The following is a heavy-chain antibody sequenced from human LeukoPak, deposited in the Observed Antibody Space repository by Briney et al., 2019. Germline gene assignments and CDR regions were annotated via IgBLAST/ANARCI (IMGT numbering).Heavy chain of an antibody. V-gene: IGHV3-21*01. J-gene: IGHJ4*02. CDR1: GFTFSSYS. CDR3: ARGRYSGCDSVWELQVVDFDY. D-gene: IGHD5-12*01. Sequence: GGSLRLSCAASGFTFSSYSMNWVRQAPGKGLEWVSSISSSSSYIYYADSVKGRFTISRDNAKNSLYLQMNSLRAEDTAVYYCARGRYSGCDSVWELQVVDFDYWGQGTLVTVSS. CDR2: ISSSSSYI.